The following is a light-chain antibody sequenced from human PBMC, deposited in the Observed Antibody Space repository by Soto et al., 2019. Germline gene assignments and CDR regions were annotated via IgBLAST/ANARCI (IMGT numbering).Light chain of an antibody. CDR2: AAS. J-gene: IGKJ1*01. Sequence: AIRMTQSPSSLSASTGDRVTITCRASQGISNYLACYQQKPGKAPKVLIHAASTWQGGVPSRFSGSGSGTDFTLTISYLKSEDFATYYCQQYYTHPWTFGQGTKVEIK. CDR1: QGISNY. V-gene: IGKV1-8*01. CDR3: QQYYTHPWT.